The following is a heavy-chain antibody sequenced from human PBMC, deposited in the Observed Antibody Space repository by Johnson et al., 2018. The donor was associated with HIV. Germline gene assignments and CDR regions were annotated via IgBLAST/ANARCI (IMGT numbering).Heavy chain of an antibody. CDR1: GFSFSSSD. Sequence: VQLVESGGGLVQPGGSLRLSCAASGFSFSSSDIYWVRQFTGKGLEWVSGIGSGGLTYYLDSVKGRFTISRENAKNSVYLQMNSLGAGDTAVYYCAKDTVWSSGYYGGAFDIWGQGTMVTVSS. CDR3: AKDTVWSSGYYGGAFDI. CDR2: IGSGGLT. J-gene: IGHJ3*02. D-gene: IGHD3-22*01. V-gene: IGHV3-13*01.